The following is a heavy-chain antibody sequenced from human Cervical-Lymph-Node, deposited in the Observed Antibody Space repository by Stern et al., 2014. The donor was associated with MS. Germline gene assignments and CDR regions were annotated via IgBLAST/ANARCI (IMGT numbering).Heavy chain of an antibody. V-gene: IGHV5-51*03. J-gene: IGHJ4*02. CDR3: ARRGHGYMGIDY. CDR1: GYRFTNNW. CDR2: IYPGDSET. D-gene: IGHD1-1*01. Sequence: EMQLVESGAEVKKPGESLTISCEVSGYRFTNNWIGWVRQMPGKGLEWMGIIYPGDSETRYSPSFQGQVTILVDKSNTNTYLQWSSLKASDTAIYYCARRGHGYMGIDYWGQGTLVTVSS.